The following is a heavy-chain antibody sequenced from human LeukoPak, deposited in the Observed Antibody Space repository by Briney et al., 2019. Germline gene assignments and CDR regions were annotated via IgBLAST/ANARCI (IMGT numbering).Heavy chain of an antibody. Sequence: GGSLRLSCVGSGFTFSAYWMSWVRQGPGKGLEWVAVISYDGSNKYYADSVKGRFTISRDNSKNTLYLQMNSLRAEDTAVYYCAKQPEYNLNTVGFDYWGQGTLVTVSS. V-gene: IGHV3-30*18. J-gene: IGHJ4*02. CDR2: ISYDGSNK. CDR3: AKQPEYNLNTVGFDY. D-gene: IGHD5-24*01. CDR1: GFTFSAYW.